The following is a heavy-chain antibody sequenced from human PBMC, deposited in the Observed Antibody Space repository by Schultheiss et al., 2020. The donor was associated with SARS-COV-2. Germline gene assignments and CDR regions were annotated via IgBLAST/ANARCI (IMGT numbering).Heavy chain of an antibody. V-gene: IGHV4-39*07. CDR2: INHSGST. J-gene: IGHJ4*02. CDR1: GGSISSSSYY. D-gene: IGHD2-15*01. Sequence: SETLSLTCTVSGGSISSSSYYWSWIRQPPGKGLEWIGEINHSGSTNYNPSLKSRVTISVDTSKNQFSLKLSSVTAADTAVYYCARGRYLGYCSGGSCPSTYFDYWGQGTLVTVSS. CDR3: ARGRYLGYCSGGSCPSTYFDY.